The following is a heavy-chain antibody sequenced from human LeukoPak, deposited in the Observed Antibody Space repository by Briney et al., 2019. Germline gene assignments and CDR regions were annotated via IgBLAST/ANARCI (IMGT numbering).Heavy chain of an antibody. J-gene: IGHJ3*02. CDR1: GFTFSDYY. Sequence: GGSLRLSCAASGFTFSDYYMSWIRQAPGKGLEWVSYISSSGSTIYYADSVKGRFTISRDNAKNSLYLQMNSLRAEDTAVYYCATQKNDFWSGSSYDAFDIWGHGTMVIVSS. D-gene: IGHD3-3*01. CDR2: ISSSGSTI. V-gene: IGHV3-11*01. CDR3: ATQKNDFWSGSSYDAFDI.